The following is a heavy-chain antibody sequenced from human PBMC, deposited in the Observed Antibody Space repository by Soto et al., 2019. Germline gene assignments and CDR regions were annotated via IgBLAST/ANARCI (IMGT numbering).Heavy chain of an antibody. CDR3: ARQGRKYDSSGYYYDAFDI. V-gene: IGHV3-48*02. J-gene: IGHJ3*02. CDR1: GFTFSSYS. D-gene: IGHD3-22*01. CDR2: ISSSSSTI. Sequence: PGGSLRLSCAASGFTFSSYSMNWVRQAPGKGLEWVSYISSSSSTIYYADSVKGRFTISRDNAKNSLYLQMNSLRDEDTAVYYCARQGRKYDSSGYYYDAFDIWGQGTMVTVSS.